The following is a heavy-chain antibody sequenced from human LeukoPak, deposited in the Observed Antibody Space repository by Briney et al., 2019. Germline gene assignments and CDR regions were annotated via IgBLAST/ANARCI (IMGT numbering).Heavy chain of an antibody. CDR1: GGSISSTNW. V-gene: IGHV4-4*02. D-gene: IGHD3-16*01. CDR2: IYHSGST. Sequence: SETLSLTCTVSGGSISSTNWWNWVRQPPGKGLEWIGEIYHSGSTYYNPSLKSRVAISVDRSKSQFSLKLTSVTAADTAVYYCAREARFGDYWGQGTLVTVSS. J-gene: IGHJ4*02. CDR3: AREARFGDY.